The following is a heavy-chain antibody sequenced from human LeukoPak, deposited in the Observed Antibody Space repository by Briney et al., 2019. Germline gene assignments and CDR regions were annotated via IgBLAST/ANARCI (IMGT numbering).Heavy chain of an antibody. J-gene: IGHJ5*02. CDR3: ARGGYCSSASCYFWTSRTYNWFDP. CDR2: IHHSGST. D-gene: IGHD2-2*01. CDR1: GGSFSGYY. V-gene: IGHV4-34*01. Sequence: SETLSLTCAVYGGSFSGYYWSWIRQPPGKGLEWIGEIHHSGSTTYNPSLKSRVTISVDTSKNQFSLKLSSVTAADTAVYYCARGGYCSSASCYFWTSRTYNWFDPWGQGTLVTVSS.